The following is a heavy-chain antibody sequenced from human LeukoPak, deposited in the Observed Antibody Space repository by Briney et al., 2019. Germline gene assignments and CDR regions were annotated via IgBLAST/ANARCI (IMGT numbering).Heavy chain of an antibody. V-gene: IGHV1-8*01. D-gene: IGHD6-19*01. CDR1: GYTFTSYD. Sequence: GASVKVSCKASGYTFTSYDINWVRQATGQGLEWMGWMNPNSGNTGYAQKFQGRVTMTKDTSISSAYMELSRLRSDDTAVYYCARERLKWLAYHPDYWGQGTLVTVSS. J-gene: IGHJ4*02. CDR3: ARERLKWLAYHPDY. CDR2: MNPNSGNT.